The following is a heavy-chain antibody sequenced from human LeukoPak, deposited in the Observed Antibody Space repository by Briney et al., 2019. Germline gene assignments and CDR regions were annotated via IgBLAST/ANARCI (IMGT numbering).Heavy chain of an antibody. Sequence: SQTLSLTGSVSGGSISSYYWSWIRQPPGKGLEWSGYIYYSGSTNYNPSLKSRVTISVDTSKKQFSLKLTSVTAADTVVYYCARGGDYYSYGMDVWGQGTPVTVSS. V-gene: IGHV4-59*01. J-gene: IGHJ6*02. CDR3: ARGGDYYSYGMDV. CDR2: IYYSGST. CDR1: GGSISSYY. D-gene: IGHD1-26*01.